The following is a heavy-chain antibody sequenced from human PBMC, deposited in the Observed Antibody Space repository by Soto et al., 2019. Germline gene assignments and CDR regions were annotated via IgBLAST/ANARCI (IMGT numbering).Heavy chain of an antibody. CDR2: IDPSDSYT. V-gene: IGHV5-10-1*01. CDR3: ARLDNQVPYYYYGMDV. D-gene: IGHD1-1*01. J-gene: IGHJ6*02. Sequence: GESLKISCKGSGYSFTSYWISWVRQMPGKGLEWMGRIDPSDSYTNYSPSFQGHVTISADKSISTAYLQWSSLKASDTAMYYCARLDNQVPYYYYGMDVWGQGTTVTVSS. CDR1: GYSFTSYW.